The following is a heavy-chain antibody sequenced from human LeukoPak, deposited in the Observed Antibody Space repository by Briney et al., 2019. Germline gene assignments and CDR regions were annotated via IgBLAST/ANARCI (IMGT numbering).Heavy chain of an antibody. Sequence: GGSLRLSCAASGFTFDDYAMHWVRQAPGKGLEWVSGISWNSGSIGYADSVKGRFTIPRDNAKNSLYLQMNSLRAEDTALYYCAKDMDSYYDILTGYFSFFDYWGQGTLVTVSS. CDR3: AKDMDSYYDILTGYFSFFDY. CDR2: ISWNSGSI. CDR1: GFTFDDYA. V-gene: IGHV3-9*01. J-gene: IGHJ4*02. D-gene: IGHD3-9*01.